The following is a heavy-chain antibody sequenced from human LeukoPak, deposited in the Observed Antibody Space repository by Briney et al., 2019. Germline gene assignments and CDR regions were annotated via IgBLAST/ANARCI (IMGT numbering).Heavy chain of an antibody. CDR2: INPDGTTE. Sequence: GGSLRLSCAASGFTFSTYWMSWVRQAPGKGLEWVASINPDGTTEHYVDSVKGRFTISRDNAKNSLYLQMNSLRAEDTALYYCAKESYGDAFDIWGQGTMVTVSS. D-gene: IGHD4-17*01. CDR3: AKESYGDAFDI. V-gene: IGHV3-7*03. J-gene: IGHJ3*02. CDR1: GFTFSTYW.